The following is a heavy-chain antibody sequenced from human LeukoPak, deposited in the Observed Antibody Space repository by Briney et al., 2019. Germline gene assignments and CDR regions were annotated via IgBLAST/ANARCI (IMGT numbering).Heavy chain of an antibody. CDR1: GGTFSSYA. J-gene: IGHJ6*02. D-gene: IGHD3-22*01. V-gene: IGHV1-69*04. CDR2: IIPILGIA. CDR3: ARQYYYDSSGYYGGGMDV. Sequence: GASVKVSCKASGGTFSSYAISWVRQAPGQGLEWMGRIIPILGIANYAQKFQGRVTITADKSTSTAYMELSSLRSEDTAVYYCARQYYYDSSGYYGGGMDVWGQGTTVTVSS.